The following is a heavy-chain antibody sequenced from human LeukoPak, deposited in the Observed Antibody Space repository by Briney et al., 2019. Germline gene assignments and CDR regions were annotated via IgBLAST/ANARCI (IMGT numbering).Heavy chain of an antibody. CDR1: GGSISSYY. V-gene: IGHV4-4*07. CDR3: ARGLSITFGDYYYYYMDV. D-gene: IGHD3-16*01. CDR2: IYTSGST. J-gene: IGHJ6*03. Sequence: SETLSLTCTVSGGSISSYYWSWIRQPAGKGLEWIGRIYTSGSTNYNPSLKSRVTMSVDTSKNQFSLKLSSVTAADTAVYYCARGLSITFGDYYYYYMDVWGKGTTVTVSS.